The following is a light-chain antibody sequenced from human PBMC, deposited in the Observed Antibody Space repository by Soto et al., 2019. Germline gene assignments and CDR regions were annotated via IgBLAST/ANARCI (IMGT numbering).Light chain of an antibody. J-gene: IGKJ1*01. Sequence: EIVMTQSPATLSVSPGERATLSCRASQSVSSNLAWYQQKPGQAPRLLSYGASTRATGIPARFSGSGSGTEFTLTISSLQSEDFAVYYCQQYTNWPRTFGQWTTVEIK. CDR1: QSVSSN. CDR3: QQYTNWPRT. CDR2: GAS. V-gene: IGKV3-15*01.